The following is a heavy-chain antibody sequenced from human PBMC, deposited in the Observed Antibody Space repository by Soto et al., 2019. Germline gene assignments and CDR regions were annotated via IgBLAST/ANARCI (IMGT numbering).Heavy chain of an antibody. CDR2: ISYDGSNK. CDR3: AKGPVYGDYFNY. V-gene: IGHV3-30*18. CDR1: GFTFSSYG. J-gene: IGHJ4*02. D-gene: IGHD4-17*01. Sequence: GGSLRLSCAASGFTFSSYGMHWVRQAPGKGLEWVAVISYDGSNKYYADSVKGRFTISRDNSKNTLYLQMNSLRAEDTAVYYCAKGPVYGDYFNYWGQGTLVTVSS.